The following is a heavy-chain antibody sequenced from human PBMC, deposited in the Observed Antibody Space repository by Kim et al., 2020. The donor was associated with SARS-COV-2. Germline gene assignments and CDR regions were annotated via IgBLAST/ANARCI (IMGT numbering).Heavy chain of an antibody. CDR3: AKGGNNNWNDEYYFDY. CDR1: GFTFSSYA. D-gene: IGHD1-20*01. CDR2: ISGSGGST. V-gene: IGHV3-23*01. Sequence: GGSLRLSCAASGFTFSSYAMSWVRQAPGKGLEWVSAISGSGGSTYYADSVKGRFTISRDNSKNTLYLQMNSLRAEDTAVYYCAKGGNNNWNDEYYFDYWGQGTLVTVSS. J-gene: IGHJ4*02.